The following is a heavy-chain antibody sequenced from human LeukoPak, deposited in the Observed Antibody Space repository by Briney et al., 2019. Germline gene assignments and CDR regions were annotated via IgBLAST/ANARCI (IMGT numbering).Heavy chain of an antibody. Sequence: ASVTLSCKASGYTFISYAFTWVRQAPGQGLEWMGWISAYNGNTNYAQRLRGRVTMTTDTSTSSAYMELRSLRSDDTAVYYCARMSGGYYRPVDYWGQGTLVSVSS. CDR1: GYTFISYA. V-gene: IGHV1-18*01. CDR2: ISAYNGNT. J-gene: IGHJ4*02. CDR3: ARMSGGYYRPVDY. D-gene: IGHD3-22*01.